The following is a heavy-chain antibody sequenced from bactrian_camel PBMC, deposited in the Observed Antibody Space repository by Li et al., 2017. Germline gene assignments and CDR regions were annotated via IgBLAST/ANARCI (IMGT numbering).Heavy chain of an antibody. Sequence: HVQLVESGGGSVQAGGSLTLSCIASGWIFKNCGLGWYRQRSSQEIVAIIANNGTEIYGESVKGRFVISRDNTKTTVLLQMSNLKPADTDKYYCGATVTPSGTCINSVRHWGQGTQVTVS. V-gene: IGHV3S53*01. D-gene: IGHD1*01. CDR2: IANNGTE. J-gene: IGHJ4*01. CDR1: GWIFKNCG. CDR3: GATVTPSGTCINSVRH.